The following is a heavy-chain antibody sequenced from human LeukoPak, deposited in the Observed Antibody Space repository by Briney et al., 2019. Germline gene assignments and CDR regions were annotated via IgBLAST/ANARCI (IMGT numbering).Heavy chain of an antibody. CDR1: GYTFTGHY. J-gene: IGHJ6*02. CDR2: INPNSGGT. D-gene: IGHD2-2*01. V-gene: IGHV1-2*02. CDR3: ARTDIVVVPAASYYYYGMDV. Sequence: ASVKVSCKASGYTFTGHYMHWVRQAPGQGLEWMGWINPNSGGTNYAQKFQGRVTMTRDTSISTAYMELSRLRSDDTAVYYCARTDIVVVPAASYYYYGMDVWGQGTTVTVSS.